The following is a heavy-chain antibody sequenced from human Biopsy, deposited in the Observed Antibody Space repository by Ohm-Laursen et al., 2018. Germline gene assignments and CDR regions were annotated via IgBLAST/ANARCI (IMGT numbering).Heavy chain of an antibody. CDR3: ARDYDTSGYYYVS. V-gene: IGHV4-39*01. J-gene: IGHJ5*02. CDR1: GGSISNNNYY. CDR2: IFYRGST. D-gene: IGHD3-22*01. Sequence: SETPSLTCPVSGGSISNNNYYWGWIRQPPGKGLEWIGSIFYRGSTHYKPSLKSRVNISVDTSKNQFSLKLNSVTAADTAVYYCARDYDTSGYYYVSWGQGTLVTVSS.